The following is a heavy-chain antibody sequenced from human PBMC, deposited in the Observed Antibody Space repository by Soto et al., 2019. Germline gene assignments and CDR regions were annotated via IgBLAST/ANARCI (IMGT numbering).Heavy chain of an antibody. CDR1: GFTFRNYG. CDR2: IWYDGSNK. Sequence: QVQLVESGGGVVQSGRSLRLSCAASGFTFRNYGMFWVRQAPGKGLEWVALIWYDGSNKYYADSVRGRFTISRDDSKNTLYLKMNSLRAKDTAVYHCARDLGTYPGSYFDYWGQGTLVTVSS. D-gene: IGHD2-15*01. CDR3: ARDLGTYPGSYFDY. V-gene: IGHV3-33*01. J-gene: IGHJ4*02.